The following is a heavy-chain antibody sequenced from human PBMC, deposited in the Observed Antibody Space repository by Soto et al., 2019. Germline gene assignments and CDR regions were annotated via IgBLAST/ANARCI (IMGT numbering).Heavy chain of an antibody. CDR1: GYTFTDYN. CDR2: INPNSGGT. CDR3: AREGRSSSRYFQH. D-gene: IGHD3-10*01. Sequence: ASVKVSCKASGYTFTDYNMHWVRQAPGQGLEWMGWINPNSGGTSYAQKFQGRVTMTRDTPITTAYMELSRLTSDDTAVYYCAREGRSSSRYFQHWGQGTLVTVSS. J-gene: IGHJ1*01. V-gene: IGHV1-2*02.